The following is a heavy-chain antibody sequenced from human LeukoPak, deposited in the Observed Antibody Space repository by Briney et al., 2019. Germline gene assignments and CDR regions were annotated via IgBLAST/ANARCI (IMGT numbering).Heavy chain of an antibody. CDR2: IYYGGNT. Sequence: SETLSLTCTVSGGSISSYYWSWIRQPPGKGLEWIGYIYYGGNTNYSPSLKSRVTISLDTSKNQFSLKLSSVTAADTAVYHCARQRITAAGILDYWGQGTLVTVSS. CDR1: GGSISSYY. D-gene: IGHD6-13*01. CDR3: ARQRITAAGILDY. V-gene: IGHV4-59*08. J-gene: IGHJ4*02.